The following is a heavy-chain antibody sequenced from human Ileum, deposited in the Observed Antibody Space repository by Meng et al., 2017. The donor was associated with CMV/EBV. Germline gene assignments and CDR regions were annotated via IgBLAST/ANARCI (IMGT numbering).Heavy chain of an antibody. V-gene: IGHV3-11*01. D-gene: IGHD4-17*01. CDR1: GFTFGPYY. Sequence: SLACSASGFTFGPYYITWVRQAPGKGLEWVSYITGSGDIIYYADSVKGRFTISRDNAKSSLYLEINSLRAEDTAVYYCARGNYGFDYWGQGTLVTVSS. CDR3: ARGNYGFDY. CDR2: ITGSGDII. J-gene: IGHJ4*02.